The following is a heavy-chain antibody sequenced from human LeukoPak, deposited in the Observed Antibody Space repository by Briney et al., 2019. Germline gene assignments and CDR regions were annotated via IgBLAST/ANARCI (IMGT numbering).Heavy chain of an antibody. CDR3: TTGLRLGDYGDNQYYYYGMDV. Sequence: PGGSLRLSCAASGFTFSDYYMSWIRQAPGKGLEWVGRIKSKTDGGTTDYAAPVKGRFTISRDDSKNTLYLQMNSLKTEDTAVYYCTTGLRLGDYGDNQYYYYGMDVWGQGTTVTVSS. V-gene: IGHV3-15*01. CDR1: GFTFSDYY. D-gene: IGHD4-17*01. J-gene: IGHJ6*02. CDR2: IKSKTDGGTT.